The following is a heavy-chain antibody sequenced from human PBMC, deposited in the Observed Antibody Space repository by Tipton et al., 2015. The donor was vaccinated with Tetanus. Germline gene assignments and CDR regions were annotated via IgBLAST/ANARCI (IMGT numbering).Heavy chain of an antibody. CDR3: ARRRSAVLSGGYHWYFDL. D-gene: IGHD3-3*01. Sequence: QSGAEVKKPGESLKISCQGSGYNFSHYSIGWVRQMPGKGLEWVGIIDPRDSEARYGPSFRGQVIISADKSISTTYLQWGSLTASDTAIHYCARRRSAVLSGGYHWYFDLWGRGTMVTVS. J-gene: IGHJ2*01. CDR2: IDPRDSEA. V-gene: IGHV5-51*01. CDR1: GYNFSHYS.